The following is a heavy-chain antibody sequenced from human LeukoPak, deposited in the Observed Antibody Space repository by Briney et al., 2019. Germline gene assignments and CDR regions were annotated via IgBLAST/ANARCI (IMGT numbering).Heavy chain of an antibody. V-gene: IGHV1-69*13. CDR3: ARDYDYVWGSYPHGFDP. CDR1: GYTFTSYA. CDR2: IIPIFGTA. D-gene: IGHD3-16*02. Sequence: GASVKVSCKASGYTFTSYAMHWVRQAPGQGLEWMGGIIPIFGTANYAQKFQGRVTITADESTSTAYMELSSLRSEDTAVYYCARDYDYVWGSYPHGFDPWGQGTLVTVSS. J-gene: IGHJ5*02.